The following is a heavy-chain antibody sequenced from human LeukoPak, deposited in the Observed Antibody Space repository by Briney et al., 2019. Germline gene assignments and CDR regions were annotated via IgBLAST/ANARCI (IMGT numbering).Heavy chain of an antibody. CDR1: GGSFSGYY. CDR3: ASGLLSSSSLYFDY. Sequence: PSETLSLTCAVYGGSFSGYYWSWIRQPPGKGLEWIGEINHSVSTNYNPSLKSRATISVDTSKNQFSLKLRSVTAADTAVYYRASGLLSSSSLYFDYWGQGTLVTVSS. D-gene: IGHD6-6*01. V-gene: IGHV4-34*01. J-gene: IGHJ4*02. CDR2: INHSVST.